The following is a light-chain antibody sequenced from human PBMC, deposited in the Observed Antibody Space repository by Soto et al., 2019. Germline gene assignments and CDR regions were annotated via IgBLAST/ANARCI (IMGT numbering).Light chain of an antibody. CDR1: QSVSSSY. CDR2: GAS. V-gene: IGKV3-20*01. CDR3: QQYGSSPPGT. J-gene: IGKJ4*01. Sequence: EIVLTQSPGTLSLSPGERATLSCRASQSVSSSYLAWYQQKPGQAPRLLIYGASSRATGIPDRFSGSGSGTDFTLTISRLEPEDSAVYYCQQYGSSPPGTFGGGTKVEIK.